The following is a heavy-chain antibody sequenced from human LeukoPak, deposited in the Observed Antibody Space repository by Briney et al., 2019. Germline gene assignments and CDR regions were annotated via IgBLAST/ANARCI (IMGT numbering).Heavy chain of an antibody. V-gene: IGHV3-53*01. J-gene: IGHJ4*01. Sequence: PWGSLRLSCAASGFIVSESYMGWVRQAPGKGLEWVSVIYKDGSPHYADSAKGRFTISRDSSKNALYLQMNSLRAEDTAVYYCATRYFYIGSRYYYGYFFDYWGQGTLVTVSS. CDR1: GFIVSESY. CDR2: IYKDGSP. CDR3: ATRYFYIGSRYYYGYFFDY. D-gene: IGHD3-22*01.